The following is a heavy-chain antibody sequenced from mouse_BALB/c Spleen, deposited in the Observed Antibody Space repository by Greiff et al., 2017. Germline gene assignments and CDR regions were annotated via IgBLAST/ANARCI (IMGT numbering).Heavy chain of an antibody. CDR3: ARTAYYYFDY. J-gene: IGHJ2*01. CDR1: GFNIKDTY. Sequence: VQLQQSGAELVKPGASVKLSCTASGFNIKDTYMHWVKQRPEQGLEWIGRIDPANGNTKYDPKFQGKATITADTSSNTAYLQLSSLTSDDTAVCYCARTAYYYFDYWGQGTTLTGSS. V-gene: IGHV14-3*02. D-gene: IGHD1-1*01. CDR2: IDPANGNT.